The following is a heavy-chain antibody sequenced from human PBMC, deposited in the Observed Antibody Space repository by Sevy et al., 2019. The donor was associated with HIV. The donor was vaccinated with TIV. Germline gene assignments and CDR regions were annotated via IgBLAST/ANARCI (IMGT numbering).Heavy chain of an antibody. CDR1: GFTFKSYG. Sequence: GGSLRLSCAASGFTFKSYGMHWVRQAPGKGLEWVTFIRNDGSTKYYAGSVRGRFTASRDNSKNTLYLHMNSLRPEDTAVYYCVKGPHPAVTTSYALDVWGQGTTVTVSS. J-gene: IGHJ6*02. CDR3: VKGPHPAVTTSYALDV. CDR2: IRNDGSTK. V-gene: IGHV3-30*02. D-gene: IGHD4-17*01.